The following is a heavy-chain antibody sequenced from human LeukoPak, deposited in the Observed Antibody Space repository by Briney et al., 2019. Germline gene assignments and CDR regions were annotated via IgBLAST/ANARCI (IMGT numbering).Heavy chain of an antibody. Sequence: GGSLRLSXAASGFTFSSYAMSWVRQAPGKGLEWVSAISGSGGSTYYADSVRGRFTISRDNSKNTLYLQMNSLRAEDTAVYYCAKDCPICGHPDAFDIWGQGTMVTVSS. D-gene: IGHD2-21*01. J-gene: IGHJ3*02. CDR1: GFTFSSYA. CDR3: AKDCPICGHPDAFDI. CDR2: ISGSGGST. V-gene: IGHV3-23*01.